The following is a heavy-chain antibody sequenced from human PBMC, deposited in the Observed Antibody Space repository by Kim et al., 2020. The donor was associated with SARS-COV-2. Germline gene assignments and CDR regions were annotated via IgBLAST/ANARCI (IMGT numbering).Heavy chain of an antibody. CDR2: INHVGTT. J-gene: IGHJ5*02. CDR3: ATRRVDYWSGYS. CDR1: GGPFINFY. Sequence: SETLSLTCVVNGGPFINFYWSWMRQPPGTGLEWIGEINHVGTTHYNPSLKSRVTISVDRSNNQLSLKLSSVTAADTAVYYCATRRVDYWSGYSWGQGTLVTVSS. V-gene: IGHV4-34*01. D-gene: IGHD3-3*01.